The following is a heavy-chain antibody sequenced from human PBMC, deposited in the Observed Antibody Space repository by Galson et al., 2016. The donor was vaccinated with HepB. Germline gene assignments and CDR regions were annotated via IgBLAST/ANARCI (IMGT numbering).Heavy chain of an antibody. CDR1: GFTFSSYG. J-gene: IGHJ3*02. Sequence: SLRLSCAASGFTFSSYGMHWVRQAPGKGLEWVGDISYDGSNKYYADSVEGRFTISRDNSNNTLYPQMNSLRAEDTALYYCAKDHRYSGYEDAFDIWGQGTMVTVSS. D-gene: IGHD5-12*01. V-gene: IGHV3-30*18. CDR3: AKDHRYSGYEDAFDI. CDR2: ISYDGSNK.